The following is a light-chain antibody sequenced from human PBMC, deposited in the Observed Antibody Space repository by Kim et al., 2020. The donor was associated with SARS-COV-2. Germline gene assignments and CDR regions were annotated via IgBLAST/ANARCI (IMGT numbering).Light chain of an antibody. V-gene: IGLV2-8*01. J-gene: IGLJ2*01. CDR1: SSNVGGYDY. CDR2: QVP. CDR3: SSYAGGNTVI. Sequence: GQAITIAWTGTSSNVGGYDYVSWYQKYPGKAPRLLIYQVPHRPSGVPYRFSGSKSGSTASLTVSALQADDEADYYCSSYAGGNTVIFGGGTKVTVL.